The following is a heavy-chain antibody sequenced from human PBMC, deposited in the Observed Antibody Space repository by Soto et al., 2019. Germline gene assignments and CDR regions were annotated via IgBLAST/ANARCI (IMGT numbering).Heavy chain of an antibody. D-gene: IGHD6-19*01. Sequence: ASVKVSCKASGYTFTSYGISWVRQAPGQGLEWMGWISANNGNTNYAQKFQGWVTMTRDTSISTAHMELSRLRSDDTAVYYCAREARAVAGTNDAFDIWGQGTMVTVSS. CDR3: AREARAVAGTNDAFDI. J-gene: IGHJ3*02. CDR1: GYTFTSYG. V-gene: IGHV1-18*01. CDR2: ISANNGNT.